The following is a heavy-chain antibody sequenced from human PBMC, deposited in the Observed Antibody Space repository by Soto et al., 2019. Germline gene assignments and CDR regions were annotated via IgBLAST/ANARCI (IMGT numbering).Heavy chain of an antibody. CDR2: ISAYDGDT. CDR3: ASSSSGSPDS. Sequence: QIQLVQSGAEVKQPGASVKASCKASGYTFKTYGISWVRQAPGQGLEWMGWISAYDGDTNHAQTLQGRVSMTTDISTSTAYMELTSLTSDDTAVYYCASSSSGSPDSWGQGTLVTVSS. J-gene: IGHJ4*02. D-gene: IGHD6-6*01. CDR1: GYTFKTYG. V-gene: IGHV1-18*01.